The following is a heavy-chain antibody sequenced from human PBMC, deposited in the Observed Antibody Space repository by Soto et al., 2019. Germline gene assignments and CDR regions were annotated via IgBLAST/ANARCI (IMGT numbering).Heavy chain of an antibody. CDR2: FDPEDGET. J-gene: IGHJ4*02. Sequence: ASVMLSCKFSGYTITELSMHWVRQAPGKGLEWMGGFDPEDGETIYAQKFQGRVTMTEDTSTDTAYMELSSLRSEDTAVYYCATSRERYNWNYMWGQGTLVTVSS. V-gene: IGHV1-24*01. D-gene: IGHD1-7*01. CDR3: ATSRERYNWNYM. CDR1: GYTITELS.